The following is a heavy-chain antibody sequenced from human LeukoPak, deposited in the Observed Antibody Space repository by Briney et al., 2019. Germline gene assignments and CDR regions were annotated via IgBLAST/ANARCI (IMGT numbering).Heavy chain of an antibody. CDR2: IRSKAYGGTT. V-gene: IGHV3-49*03. CDR1: GFTFGDYA. J-gene: IGHJ5*02. D-gene: IGHD6-13*01. Sequence: GGSLRLSCTASGFTFGDYAMSWFRQAPGKGLEWVGFIRSKAYGGTTEYAASVKGRFTISRDDSKSIAYLQMNSLKTEDTAVYYCTRVGYSSSWYAWFDPWGQGTLVTVSS. CDR3: TRVGYSSSWYAWFDP.